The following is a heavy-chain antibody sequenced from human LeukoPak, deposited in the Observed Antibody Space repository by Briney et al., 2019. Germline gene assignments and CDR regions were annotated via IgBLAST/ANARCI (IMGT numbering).Heavy chain of an antibody. CDR2: IYYSGST. V-gene: IGHV4-39*01. CDR3: ARRSGRQPRWFDP. D-gene: IGHD6-13*01. Sequence: PSETLSLTCTVSGGSISSSSYYWGWIRQPPGKGLEWIGSIYYSGSTYYNPSLKSRVTISVDTSKNQFSLKLSSVTAADTAVYYCARRSGRQPRWFDPWGQGTLVTVSS. J-gene: IGHJ5*02. CDR1: GGSISSSSYY.